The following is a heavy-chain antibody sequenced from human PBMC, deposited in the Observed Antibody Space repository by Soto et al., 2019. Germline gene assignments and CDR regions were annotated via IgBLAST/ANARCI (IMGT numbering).Heavy chain of an antibody. D-gene: IGHD4-17*01. V-gene: IGHV1-69*02. CDR2: IIPILGIA. CDR3: ARMTTVVNSWFDP. J-gene: IGHJ5*02. CDR1: GGTFSSYT. Sequence: GASVKVSCKASGGTFSSYTISWVRQAPGQGLEWMGRIIPILGIANYAQKFQGRVTITADKSTSTAYMELSSLRSEDTAVYYCARMTTVVNSWFDPWGQGTLVTVSS.